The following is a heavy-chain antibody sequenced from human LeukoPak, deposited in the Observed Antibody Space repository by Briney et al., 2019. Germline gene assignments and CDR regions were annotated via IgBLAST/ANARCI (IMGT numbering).Heavy chain of an antibody. J-gene: IGHJ4*02. Sequence: PGGSLRPSCAASGFTFSSSEMHWVRQAPGKGLEWVSCISTGGSTIYNADSVKGRFTVSRDNARNSLYLQMKSLRDEDTAVYYCARDGPGYSFDHWGQGTLVTVSS. V-gene: IGHV3-48*03. CDR2: ISTGGSTI. CDR1: GFTFSSSE. CDR3: ARDGPGYSFDH. D-gene: IGHD5-18*01.